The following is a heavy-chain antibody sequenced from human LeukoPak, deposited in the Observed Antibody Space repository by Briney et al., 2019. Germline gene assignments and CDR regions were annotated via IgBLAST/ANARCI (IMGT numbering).Heavy chain of an antibody. CDR3: AREWGLEGSGYYYAY. Sequence: ASVKVSCKASGGTFSRFTISWVRQAPGQGFEWMGGITPIFGTANFAQKFQGRVSITADESTSTAFMELSSLRSEDAAVYYCAREWGLEGSGYYYAYWGQGTLVTVSS. D-gene: IGHD3-22*01. CDR2: ITPIFGTA. V-gene: IGHV1-69*13. J-gene: IGHJ4*02. CDR1: GGTFSRFT.